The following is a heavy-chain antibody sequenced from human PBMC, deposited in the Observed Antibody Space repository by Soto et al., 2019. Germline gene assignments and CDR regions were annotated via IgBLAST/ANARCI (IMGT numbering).Heavy chain of an antibody. Sequence: SVKVSCKASGGTFSSYAISWVRQAPGQGLEWMGGIIPIFGTANYAQKFQGRVTITADKSTSTAYMELSSLRSEDTAVYYCARDHRMSRRGPPFDILGQGTMVTVSS. V-gene: IGHV1-69*06. CDR3: ARDHRMSRRGPPFDI. J-gene: IGHJ3*02. CDR2: IIPIFGTA. CDR1: GGTFSSYA. D-gene: IGHD1-26*01.